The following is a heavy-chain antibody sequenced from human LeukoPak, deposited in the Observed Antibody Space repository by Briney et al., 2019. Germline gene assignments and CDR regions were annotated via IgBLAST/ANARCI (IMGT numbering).Heavy chain of an antibody. CDR3: ARDREGSSGWTPFDY. CDR1: GFTFKSYE. CDR2: ISSSGSTT. V-gene: IGHV3-48*03. D-gene: IGHD6-25*01. Sequence: GGSLRLSCAASGFTFKSYEMNWVRQAPGKGLEWVSYISSSGSTTYYADSVKGRFTISRDNAKNSLFLQMNSLRAEDTAVYYCARDREGSSGWTPFDYWGQGTLVTVSS. J-gene: IGHJ4*02.